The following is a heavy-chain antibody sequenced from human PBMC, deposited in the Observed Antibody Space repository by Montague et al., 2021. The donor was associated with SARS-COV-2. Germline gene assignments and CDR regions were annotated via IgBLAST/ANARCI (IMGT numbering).Heavy chain of an antibody. J-gene: IGHJ6*02. D-gene: IGHD2-21*01. V-gene: IGHV3-48*03. CDR3: ARDRDWDDWCGMDV. Sequence: SLRLSFSASGLTVTSNSVNWVSQARGNGLAWISYISSSGGGSTKHYTDSVKGRFTISRDNAKNSLYLQMNSLRVEDTAIYYCARDRDWDDWCGMDVWGQGTTVTVSS. CDR2: ISSSGGGSTK. CDR1: GLTVTSNS.